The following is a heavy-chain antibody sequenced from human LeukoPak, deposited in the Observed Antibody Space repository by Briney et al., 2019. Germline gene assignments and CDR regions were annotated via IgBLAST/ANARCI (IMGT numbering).Heavy chain of an antibody. Sequence: PGGSLRLSCAASGFTLGSNYMSWVRQAPGKGLEWVSIIYSSGSTYYADSVKGRFTISRDNSKNTLYLQMNSLRDEDTAVYYCARHLSGDDIWGQGTMVTVSS. CDR1: GFTLGSNY. V-gene: IGHV3-53*01. J-gene: IGHJ3*02. D-gene: IGHD4-17*01. CDR2: IYSSGST. CDR3: ARHLSGDDI.